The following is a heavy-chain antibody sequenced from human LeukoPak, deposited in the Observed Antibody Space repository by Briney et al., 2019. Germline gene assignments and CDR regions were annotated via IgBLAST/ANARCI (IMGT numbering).Heavy chain of an antibody. CDR1: GGSFSGYY. J-gene: IGHJ6*02. CDR2: INHSGST. V-gene: IGHV4-34*01. Sequence: SETLSLTCAVYGGSFSGYYWNWIRQPPGKGLEWIGEINHSGSTNYNPSLKSRVTISVDTSKNQFSLKLSSVTAADTAVYYCARGYGSYYYGMDVWGQGTTVTVSS. CDR3: ARGYGSYYYGMDV. D-gene: IGHD3-10*01.